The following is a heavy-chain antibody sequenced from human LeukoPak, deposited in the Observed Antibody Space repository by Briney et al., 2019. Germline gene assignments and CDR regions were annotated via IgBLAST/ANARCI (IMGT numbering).Heavy chain of an antibody. CDR1: GFTFSSYE. CDR2: ISSSSSTI. D-gene: IGHD5-12*01. J-gene: IGHJ3*02. V-gene: IGHV3-48*03. Sequence: GRSLRLSCAASGFTFSSYEMNWVRQAPGKGLEWVSYISSSSSTIYYADSVKGRFTISRDNAKNSLYLQMNSLRAEDTAVYYCARGHKGSPLGWLRLRRDCDAFDIWGQGTMVTVSS. CDR3: ARGHKGSPLGWLRLRRDCDAFDI.